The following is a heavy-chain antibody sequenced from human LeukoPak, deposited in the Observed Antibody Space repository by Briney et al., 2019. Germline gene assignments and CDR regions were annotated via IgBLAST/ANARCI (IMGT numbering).Heavy chain of an antibody. CDR2: IYYSGST. CDR3: ARHYYDSSGYVYRHWYFDL. V-gene: IGHV4-59*08. D-gene: IGHD3-22*01. Sequence: PSETLSLTCTVSGGSISIYYWSWIRQPPGKGLEWIGYIYYSGSTNYNPSLKSRVTISVDTSKNQFSLKLSSVTAADTAVYYCARHYYDSSGYVYRHWYFDLWGRGTLVTVSS. J-gene: IGHJ2*01. CDR1: GGSISIYY.